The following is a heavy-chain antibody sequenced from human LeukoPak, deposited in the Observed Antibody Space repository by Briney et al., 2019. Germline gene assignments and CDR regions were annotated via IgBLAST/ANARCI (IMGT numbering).Heavy chain of an antibody. V-gene: IGHV4-39*07. CDR1: GGSINSSTYY. D-gene: IGHD1-26*01. J-gene: IGHJ5*02. CDR2: IYFSGIT. Sequence: SETLSLTCSVSGGSINSSTYYWGWIRQPPGKGLEWIGSIYFSGITYYKPSLKSRVTISVDRSRNQLSLKLRSVTAADTAVYYCARTSFNRGATDHWGQGTLVTVSS. CDR3: ARTSFNRGATDH.